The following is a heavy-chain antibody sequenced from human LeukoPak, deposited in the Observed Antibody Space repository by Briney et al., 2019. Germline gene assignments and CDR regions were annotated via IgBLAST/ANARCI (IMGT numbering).Heavy chain of an antibody. Sequence: GGSLRLSCAASGFTVSSNYMSWVRQAPGKGLEWVSIIYSGGSTYYADSVKGRFTISRDNSKNTLYLQMNSLRVEDTAVYYCASSHRGVMLTAIPSFWGQGTLVTVSS. CDR1: GFTVSSNY. J-gene: IGHJ4*02. CDR2: IYSGGST. V-gene: IGHV3-66*01. D-gene: IGHD2-21*02. CDR3: ASSHRGVMLTAIPSF.